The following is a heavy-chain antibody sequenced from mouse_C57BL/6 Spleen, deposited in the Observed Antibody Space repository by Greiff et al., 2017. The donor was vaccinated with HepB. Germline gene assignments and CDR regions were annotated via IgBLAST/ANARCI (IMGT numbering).Heavy chain of an antibody. V-gene: IGHV1-5*01. CDR3: TRSPNWSYWYFDV. CDR2: IYPGNSDT. Sequence: EVQLQQSGTVLARPGASVKMSCKTSGYTFTSYWMHWVKQRPGQGLELIGAIYPGNSDTSYNQKFKGKAKLTAVTSASTAYMELSSLTNEDSAVYYCTRSPNWSYWYFDVWGTGTTVTVSS. J-gene: IGHJ1*03. CDR1: GYTFTSYW. D-gene: IGHD4-1*01.